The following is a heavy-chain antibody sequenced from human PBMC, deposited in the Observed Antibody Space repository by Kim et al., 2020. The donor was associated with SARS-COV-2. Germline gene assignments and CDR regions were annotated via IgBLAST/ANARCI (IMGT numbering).Heavy chain of an antibody. J-gene: IGHJ4*02. CDR3: ARGRWGGSYPMSYY. CDR2: ISYDGSNK. CDR1: GFTFSSYA. V-gene: IGHV3-30*04. D-gene: IGHD1-26*01. Sequence: GGSLRLSCAASGFTFSSYAMHWVRQAPGKGLEWVAVISYDGSNKYYADSVKGRFTISRDNSKNTLYLQMNSLRAEDTAVYYCARGRWGGSYPMSYYWGQGTLVTVSS.